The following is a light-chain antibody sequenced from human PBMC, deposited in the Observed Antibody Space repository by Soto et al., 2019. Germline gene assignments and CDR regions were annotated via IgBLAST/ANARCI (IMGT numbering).Light chain of an antibody. CDR3: SSYTSSSTLV. CDR2: DVS. J-gene: IGLJ1*01. Sequence: QSALTQPASVSGSPGQSITISFTGTSSDVGGYNYVSWYQQHPGKAPKLMIYDVSNRPSGVFNRFSGSKSGNTASLTISGLQAEDEADYYCSSYTSSSTLVFGTGTKVTV. CDR1: SSDVGGYNY. V-gene: IGLV2-14*01.